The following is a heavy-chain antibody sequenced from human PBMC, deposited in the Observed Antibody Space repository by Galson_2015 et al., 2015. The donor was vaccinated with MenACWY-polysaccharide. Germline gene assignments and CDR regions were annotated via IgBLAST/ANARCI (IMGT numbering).Heavy chain of an antibody. V-gene: IGHV1-8*01. CDR1: GYTFISYD. J-gene: IGHJ3*01. CDR3: AKTRWRPGLKPHDDFDF. D-gene: IGHD2-21*02. Sequence: SVKVSCKASGYTFISYDINWVRQATGHGLEWMGWMNPNSGDTGYAQKFQGRVTMTRDTSISTAYMELSSLKSDDTAIYYCAKTRWRPGLKPHDDFDFWGQGTMVTVSS. CDR2: MNPNSGDT.